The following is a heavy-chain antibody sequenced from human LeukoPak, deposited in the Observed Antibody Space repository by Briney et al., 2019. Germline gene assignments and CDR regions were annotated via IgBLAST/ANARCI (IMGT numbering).Heavy chain of an antibody. J-gene: IGHJ4*02. CDR1: GYTFTSYG. Sequence: ASVKVSCKASGYTFTSYGISWVRQAPGQGLEWMGWISAYNGNTNYAQKLQGRVTMTTDTSTSTAYMELRSLRSDDTAVYYCARSAIYSGSPFGYFDYWGQGTPVTVSS. CDR2: ISAYNGNT. D-gene: IGHD1-26*01. CDR3: ARSAIYSGSPFGYFDY. V-gene: IGHV1-18*01.